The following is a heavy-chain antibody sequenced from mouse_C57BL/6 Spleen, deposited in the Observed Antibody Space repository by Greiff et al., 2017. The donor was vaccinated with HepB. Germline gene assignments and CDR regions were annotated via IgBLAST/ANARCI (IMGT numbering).Heavy chain of an antibody. CDR1: GYTFTSYW. Sequence: QVHVKQPGAELVKPGASVKMSFKASGYTFTSYWITWVKQRPGQGLEWIGDIYPGSGSTNYNEKFKSKATLTVDTSSSTAYMQLSSLTSEDSAVYYCARWGWPPFDYWGQGTTLTVSS. CDR2: IYPGSGST. D-gene: IGHD2-3*01. J-gene: IGHJ2*01. V-gene: IGHV1-55*01. CDR3: ARWGWPPFDY.